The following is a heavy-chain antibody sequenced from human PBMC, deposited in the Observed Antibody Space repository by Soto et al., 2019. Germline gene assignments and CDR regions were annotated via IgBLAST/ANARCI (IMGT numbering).Heavy chain of an antibody. J-gene: IGHJ5*02. CDR3: ARDHQELILYNWFDP. CDR1: GYTFAGYY. Sequence: ASVKVSCKASGYTFAGYYMHWVRQAPVQGLEGMGWINTNSGDTQYAQKFQGRVTTTSDTSISTAYMELRSLRVDDTAVYYCARDHQELILYNWFDPWGQGTRVTVSS. V-gene: IGHV1-2*02. CDR2: INTNSGDT. D-gene: IGHD1-7*01.